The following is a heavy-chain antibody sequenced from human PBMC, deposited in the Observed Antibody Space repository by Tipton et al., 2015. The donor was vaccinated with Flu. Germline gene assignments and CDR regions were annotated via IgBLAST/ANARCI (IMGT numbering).Heavy chain of an antibody. Sequence: TLSLTCAVYGGSFSGYYWSWTRQPPGKGLEWIGEINHSGSTNYNPSLKSRVTISVDTSKNQFSLKLSSVTAADTAVLYCARGPLTYGSGARRAFDIWGQGTMVTVSS. V-gene: IGHV4-34*01. CDR2: INHSGST. CDR3: ARGPLTYGSGARRAFDI. D-gene: IGHD3-10*01. CDR1: GGSFSGYY. J-gene: IGHJ3*02.